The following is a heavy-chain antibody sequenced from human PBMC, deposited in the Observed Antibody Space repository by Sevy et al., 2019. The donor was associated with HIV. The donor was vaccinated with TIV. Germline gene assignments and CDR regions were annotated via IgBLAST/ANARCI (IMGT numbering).Heavy chain of an antibody. CDR2: FDPEDGET. CDR3: ATADPRRGITMIVVVITTYAFDI. J-gene: IGHJ3*02. D-gene: IGHD3-22*01. Sequence: ASVKVSCKVSGYTLTELSRHWVRQAPGKGLEWMGGFDPEDGETIYAQMFQGRVTMTEDTSTDTAYMELSSLRSEDTAVYYCATADPRRGITMIVVVITTYAFDIWGQGTMVTVSS. CDR1: GYTLTELS. V-gene: IGHV1-24*01.